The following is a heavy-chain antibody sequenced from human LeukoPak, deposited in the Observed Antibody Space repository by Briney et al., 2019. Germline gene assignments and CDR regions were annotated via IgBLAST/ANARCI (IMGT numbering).Heavy chain of an antibody. CDR3: ARDSAAAGNNWFDP. D-gene: IGHD6-13*01. V-gene: IGHV1-8*01. CDR2: MNPNSGNT. J-gene: IGHJ5*02. CDR1: GYTFTSYD. Sequence: ASVKVSCKASGYTFTSYDINWVRQATGQGLEWMGWMNPNSGNTNYAQKFQGRVTMTRDTSISTAYMELSRLRSDDTAVYYCARDSAAAGNNWFDPWGQGTLVTVSS.